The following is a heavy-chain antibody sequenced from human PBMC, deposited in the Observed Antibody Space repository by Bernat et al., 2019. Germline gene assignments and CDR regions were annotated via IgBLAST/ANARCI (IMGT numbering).Heavy chain of an antibody. J-gene: IGHJ3*02. CDR1: GDSVSNNSAA. CDR2: TYYRSKWYT. CDR3: EREKCDKNGDYALDI. Sequence: GDSVSNNSAAWNWIRQSPSRGLEWLGMTYYRSKWYTDYAVSVNSRITINPDTSKNQFSLQLNSGTPEDTDMYYCEREKCDKNGDYALDIWGQGIMV. D-gene: IGHD7-27*01. V-gene: IGHV6-1*01.